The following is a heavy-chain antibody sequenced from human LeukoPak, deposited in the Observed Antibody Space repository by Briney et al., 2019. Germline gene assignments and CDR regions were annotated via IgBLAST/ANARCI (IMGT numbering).Heavy chain of an antibody. J-gene: IGHJ6*02. Sequence: SETLSLTCTVSGGSISSYYWSWIRQPAGKGLEWIGRIYTSGSTNYNPSLKSRVTVSVDTSKNQFSLKLSSVTAADTAVYYCAREKRFLEWLLELDYYYYGMDVWGQGTTVTVSS. CDR1: GGSISSYY. CDR2: IYTSGST. D-gene: IGHD3-3*01. V-gene: IGHV4-4*07. CDR3: AREKRFLEWLLELDYYYYGMDV.